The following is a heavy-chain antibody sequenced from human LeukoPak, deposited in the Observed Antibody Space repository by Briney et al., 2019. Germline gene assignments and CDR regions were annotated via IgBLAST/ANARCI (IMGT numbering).Heavy chain of an antibody. V-gene: IGHV4-59*08. CDR1: GGSISDNH. CDR3: ARHPFATPFDY. CDR2: AYYSGHT. Sequence: SETLSPTCTVSGGSISDNHWSWIRQPPGKGLEWIGYAYYSGHTNYNSSLKSRVTMSLDTSKSQFSLRLSSVTAADTAAYFCARHPFATPFDYWGPGTLVTVSS. D-gene: IGHD2-15*01. J-gene: IGHJ4*02.